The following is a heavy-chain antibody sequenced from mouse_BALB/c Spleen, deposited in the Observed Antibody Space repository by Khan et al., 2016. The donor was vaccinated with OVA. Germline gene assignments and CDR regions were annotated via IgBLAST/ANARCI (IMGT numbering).Heavy chain of an antibody. V-gene: IGHV9-3-1*01. CDR3: ARSNGNYWFTY. D-gene: IGHD2-1*01. Sequence: QIQLVQSGPELKKPGETVKISCKASGYTFTNYGMNWVKQAPGKGLKWMGWINTYTGEPTYADDFKGRFVFSLETSASTAYLQINNLKNEDTATYFCARSNGNYWFTYWGQGPLVTVSA. CDR2: INTYTGEP. J-gene: IGHJ3*01. CDR1: GYTFTNYG.